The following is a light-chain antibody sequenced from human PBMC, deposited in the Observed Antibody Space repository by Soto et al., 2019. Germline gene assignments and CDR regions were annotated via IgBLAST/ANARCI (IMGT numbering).Light chain of an antibody. CDR1: QSVLYSSNNKNY. Sequence: DIVMTQSPDSLAVSLGERATINCKSSQSVLYSSNNKNYLAWYQQKPGQPPKLLIYWASTRESGVPDRFSGSGSGTDFTLTISSLQAADVAVYYCQQDYSTPPTTFGQGTKLEIK. CDR2: WAS. CDR3: QQDYSTPPTT. V-gene: IGKV4-1*01. J-gene: IGKJ2*01.